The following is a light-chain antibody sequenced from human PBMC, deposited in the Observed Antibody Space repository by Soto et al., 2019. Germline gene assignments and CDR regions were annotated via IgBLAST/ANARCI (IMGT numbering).Light chain of an antibody. V-gene: IGKV1-9*01. CDR2: ATS. CDR3: QQFHSYPRT. J-gene: IGKJ1*01. CDR1: QGISNF. Sequence: DIQLTQSPSFLSASVGDRVTITCRASQGISNFLAWYQQKPGKAPKLLIFATSSLQSGVPSRFSGSGSGTEFTLTITSLQPEDFATYCCQQFHSYPRTFGQGTKVDIK.